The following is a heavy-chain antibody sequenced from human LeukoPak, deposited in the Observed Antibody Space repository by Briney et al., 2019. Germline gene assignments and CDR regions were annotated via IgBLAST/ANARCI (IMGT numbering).Heavy chain of an antibody. CDR2: INHSGST. V-gene: IGHV4-34*01. Sequence: SETLSLTCAVYGGSFSGYYWSWIRQPPGKGLEWIGEINHSGSTNYNPSLKSRVTISVDTSKNQFSLELSSVTAADTAVYYCARGSRGLYYYYYYYMDVWGKGTTVTISS. D-gene: IGHD3/OR15-3a*01. CDR3: ARGSRGLYYYYYYYMDV. J-gene: IGHJ6*03. CDR1: GGSFSGYY.